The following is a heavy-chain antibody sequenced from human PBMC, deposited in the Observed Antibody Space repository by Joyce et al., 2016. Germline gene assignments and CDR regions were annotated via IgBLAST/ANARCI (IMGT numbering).Heavy chain of an antibody. CDR2: SIGDGGST. CDR3: AKDRGGFGVVISSYLDY. V-gene: IGHV3-43*01. Sequence: EVQLVESGGVVVQPGGSLRLSCAASGFTFDDYTMHWVRQVTGTGLEWVSLSIGDGGSTNYAYSVKGRFTISRENIKNSLYLQMNSLRTEDTALYYCAKDRGGFGVVISSYLDYWGQGTLVTVSS. D-gene: IGHD3-3*01. J-gene: IGHJ4*02. CDR1: GFTFDDYT.